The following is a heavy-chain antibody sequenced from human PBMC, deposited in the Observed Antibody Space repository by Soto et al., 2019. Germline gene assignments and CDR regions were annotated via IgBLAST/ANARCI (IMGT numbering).Heavy chain of an antibody. D-gene: IGHD3-3*01. CDR1: GFTFSSYA. CDR3: AKAGPFWSGYHYFDY. V-gene: IGHV3-23*01. J-gene: IGHJ4*02. CDR2: ISGSGGST. Sequence: PGGSLRLSCAASGFTFSSYAMSWVRQAPGKGLEWVSTISGSGGSTYYADSVKGRFTISRDNSKNTLYLQMNSLRAEDTAVYYCAKAGPFWSGYHYFDYWGQGTLVTVSS.